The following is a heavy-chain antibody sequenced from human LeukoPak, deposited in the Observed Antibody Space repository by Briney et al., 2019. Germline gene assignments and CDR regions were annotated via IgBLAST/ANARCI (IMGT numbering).Heavy chain of an antibody. CDR1: GFSFSESA. CDR3: ARAGGIRYFDY. J-gene: IGHJ4*02. D-gene: IGHD6-13*01. V-gene: IGHV3-7*01. CDR2: LKQDGSEK. Sequence: PGGSLRLSCVVSGFSFSESAMHWVRQAPGKGLEWVANLKQDGSEKYYVDSLRGRFTISRDNAKNSLYLQMNSLRAEDTAVYYCARAGGIRYFDYWGQGTLVTVSS.